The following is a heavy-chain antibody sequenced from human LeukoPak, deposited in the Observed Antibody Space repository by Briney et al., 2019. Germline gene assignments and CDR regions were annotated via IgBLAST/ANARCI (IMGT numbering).Heavy chain of an antibody. D-gene: IGHD6-13*01. V-gene: IGHV1-8*01. J-gene: IGHJ4*02. CDR1: GYTFTSYD. CDR3: ARWGGKQLDTDFDY. Sequence: ASVKVSCKASGYTFTSYDIIWVRQATGQGLEWMGWMNPNSGDAGNAQKFQGRVTMTRDTSISTAYMELSSLISEDTAVYYCARWGGKQLDTDFDYWGQGTLVTVSS. CDR2: MNPNSGDA.